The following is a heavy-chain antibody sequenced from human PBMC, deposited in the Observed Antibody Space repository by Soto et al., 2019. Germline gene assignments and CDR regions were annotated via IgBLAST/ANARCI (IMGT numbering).Heavy chain of an antibody. CDR2: IFFNGSP. CDR1: GGFLRRTNYY. CDR3: ARQVGDYYFDY. D-gene: IGHD4-17*01. J-gene: IGHJ4*02. Sequence: AETLSLTCSVPGGFLRRTNYYLAGIRQPPGKGLEWIGSIFFNGSPDHNPSLQSRVTILVDTSKNQFSLKLSPVTAADTAVYFCARQVGDYYFDYWGPGTLVTVSS. V-gene: IGHV4-39*01.